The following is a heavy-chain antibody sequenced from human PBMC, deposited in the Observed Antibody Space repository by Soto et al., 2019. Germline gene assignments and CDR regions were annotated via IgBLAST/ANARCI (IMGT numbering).Heavy chain of an antibody. CDR3: ASLYYYDSSGYSRGGNDAFDI. D-gene: IGHD3-22*01. CDR2: IYPGDSDT. J-gene: IGHJ3*02. CDR1: GYSFTSYW. V-gene: IGHV5-51*01. Sequence: GESLKISCKGSGYSFTSYWIGWVRQMPGKGLEWMGIIYPGDSDTRYSPSFQGQVTISADKSISTAYLQWSSLKASDTAMYYCASLYYYDSSGYSRGGNDAFDIWGQGTMVTV.